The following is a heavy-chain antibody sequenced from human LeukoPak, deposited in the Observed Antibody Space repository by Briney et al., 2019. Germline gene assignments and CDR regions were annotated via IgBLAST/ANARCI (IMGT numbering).Heavy chain of an antibody. CDR1: GYTFTGYY. CDR3: ARDLRQMFDYFDY. CDR2: INPDSGGT. D-gene: IGHD3-10*02. Sequence: ASVTVSCKASGYTFTGYYMHWVRQAPGQGLEGMGWINPDSGGTNYAQKFQGRVTMTRDTSISTAYMELSRLRSDDTAVYYCARDLRQMFDYFDYWGQGTLVTVSS. J-gene: IGHJ4*02. V-gene: IGHV1-2*02.